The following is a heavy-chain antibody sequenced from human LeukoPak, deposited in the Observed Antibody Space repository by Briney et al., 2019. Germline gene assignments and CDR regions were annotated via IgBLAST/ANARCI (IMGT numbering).Heavy chain of an antibody. CDR2: ISSSSSTI. Sequence: PGGSLRLSCSASGFTFSSYSMNWVRQAPGKGLEGVSYISSSSSTIYYADSVKGRFTISRDNSKNTLYLQMNSMRAEDTAVYYCAKDRVPLYGDLINWFDPWGQGTLVTVSS. J-gene: IGHJ5*02. V-gene: IGHV3-48*01. CDR1: GFTFSSYS. D-gene: IGHD4-17*01. CDR3: AKDRVPLYGDLINWFDP.